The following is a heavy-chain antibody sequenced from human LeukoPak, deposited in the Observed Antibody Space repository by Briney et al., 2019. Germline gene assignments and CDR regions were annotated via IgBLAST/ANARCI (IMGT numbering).Heavy chain of an antibody. CDR1: GFSLSNYGVG. CDR2: IYYSGST. V-gene: IGHV4-61*08. J-gene: IGHJ4*02. D-gene: IGHD3-10*01. CDR3: ARTGSGSYDLFDY. Sequence: SGPTLVKPAQTLTLTCTVSGFSLSNYGVGVGWIRQTPGEGLEWIGYIYYSGSTNYNPSLKSRVTISVDTSKNQFSLKLSSVTAADTAVYYCARTGSGSYDLFDYWGQGTLVTVSS.